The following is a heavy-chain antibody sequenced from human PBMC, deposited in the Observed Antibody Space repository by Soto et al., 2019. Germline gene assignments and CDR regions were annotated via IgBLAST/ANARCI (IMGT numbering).Heavy chain of an antibody. D-gene: IGHD3-10*01. J-gene: IGHJ4*02. CDR3: ARGGSGTYHV. CDR2: IYYRGST. CDR1: DDSITGGGYY. V-gene: IGHV4-31*02. Sequence: QVQLQESGPGLVKASQTLSLTCSVSDDSITGGGYYWSWIRQHPAKGLEWIGSIYYRGSTYYNPSLRSRGTISLAPSQARLSLRLTSLTAADTATYYCARGGSGTYHVWGQGTLVTVSS.